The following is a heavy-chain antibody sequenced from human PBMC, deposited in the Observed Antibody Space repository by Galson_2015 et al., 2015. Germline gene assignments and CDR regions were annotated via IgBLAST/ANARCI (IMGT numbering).Heavy chain of an antibody. D-gene: IGHD4-11*01. CDR1: GFTVSSNY. CDR2: IYSGGST. J-gene: IGHJ6*02. Sequence: SLRLSCAASGFTVSSNYMSWVRQAPGKGLEWVSVIYSGGSTYYADSVKGRFTISRDNSKNTLYLQMNSLRAEDTAVYYCARAPTVTYYYYYGMDVWGQGTTVTVSS. V-gene: IGHV3-53*01. CDR3: ARAPTVTYYYYYGMDV.